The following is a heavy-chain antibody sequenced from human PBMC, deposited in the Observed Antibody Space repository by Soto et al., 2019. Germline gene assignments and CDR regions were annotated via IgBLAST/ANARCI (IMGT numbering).Heavy chain of an antibody. CDR2: IAEDGSVK. CDR1: GFTFSNYG. J-gene: IGHJ4*02. V-gene: IGHV3-33*08. CDR3: ARGRRDY. Sequence: QGQLVESGGGVVQPGRSLRLSCAASGFTFSNYGMHWVRQAPGKGLEWVAAIAEDGSVKYYVDSVKGRFTISRDNAKTSVFLQMNSLRVEDTALYYCARGRRDYWGQGTLVTVSS.